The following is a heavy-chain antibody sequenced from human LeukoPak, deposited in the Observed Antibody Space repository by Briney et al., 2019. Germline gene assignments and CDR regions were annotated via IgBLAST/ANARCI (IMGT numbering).Heavy chain of an antibody. CDR1: GYTFTDYY. V-gene: IGHV1-2*02. CDR3: ARVRIGQQLDKYYYYAMDV. J-gene: IGHJ6*02. D-gene: IGHD6-13*01. CDR2: INPNRGGT. Sequence: EASVKVSCKASGYTFTDYYMHWVRHAPGQGLEWMGWINPNRGGTNYAQKSQGRVTMTTDTSISTAYMEVSRLRSDDTAVYYCARVRIGQQLDKYYYYAMDVWGQGTTVTVSS.